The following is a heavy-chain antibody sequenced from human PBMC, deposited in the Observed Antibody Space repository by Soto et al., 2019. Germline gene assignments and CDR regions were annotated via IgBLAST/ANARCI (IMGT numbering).Heavy chain of an antibody. CDR2: VIPVFNTS. CDR1: GGAFGRYS. CDR3: ARGDEMTAVTIFEY. D-gene: IGHD4-17*01. V-gene: IGHV1-69*01. J-gene: IGHJ4*02. Sequence: QVQLEQSGPEVKRPGTSVKVSCKASGGAFGRYSVSWVRQAPGQGLEWIGGVIPVFNTSNYSRKFQGRVAIFADLSTNTVFMELRSLRSEDTALYYCARGDEMTAVTIFEYWGQGTLVTVSS.